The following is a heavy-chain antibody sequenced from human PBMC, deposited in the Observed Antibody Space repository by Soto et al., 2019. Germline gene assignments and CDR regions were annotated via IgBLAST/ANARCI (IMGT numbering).Heavy chain of an antibody. V-gene: IGHV4-34*01. CDR1: GGSFSGYY. J-gene: IGHJ5*02. CDR3: ARGNQYYYGSGSYYNNWIDP. CDR2: INHSGST. D-gene: IGHD3-10*01. Sequence: SETLSLTCAVYGGSFSGYYWSWIRQPPGKGLEWIGEINHSGSTNYNPSLKSRVTISVDTSKNQFSLKLSSVTAADTAVYYCARGNQYYYGSGSYYNNWIDPWGQGTMVTVYS.